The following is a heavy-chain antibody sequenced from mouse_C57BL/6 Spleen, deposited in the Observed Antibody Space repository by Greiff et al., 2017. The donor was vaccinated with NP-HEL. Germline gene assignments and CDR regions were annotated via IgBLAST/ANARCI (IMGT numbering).Heavy chain of an antibody. J-gene: IGHJ4*01. Sequence: QVQLKQSGAELVKPGASVKISCKASGYAFSSYWMNWVKQRPGKGLEWIGQIYPGDGDTNYNGKFKGKATLTADKSSSTAYMQLSSLTSEDSAVYFCARREGHYYAMDYWGQGTSVTVSS. CDR2: IYPGDGDT. D-gene: IGHD3-3*01. CDR1: GYAFSSYW. CDR3: ARREGHYYAMDY. V-gene: IGHV1-80*01.